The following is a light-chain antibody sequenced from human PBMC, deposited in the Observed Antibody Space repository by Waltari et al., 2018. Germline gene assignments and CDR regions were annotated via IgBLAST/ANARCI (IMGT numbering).Light chain of an antibody. CDR3: QSADASDTSWV. J-gene: IGLJ3*02. CDR2: KDT. V-gene: IGLV3-25*01. CDR1: TLSKQY. Sequence: SDELIQSPSVSVSPGPTARLTCFGDTLSKQYAYWYQQKAGQAPVVVIYKDTERPSGIPERFSGSSSGTTVTLTISGVQAEDEADYYCQSADASDTSWVFGGGTKLTVL.